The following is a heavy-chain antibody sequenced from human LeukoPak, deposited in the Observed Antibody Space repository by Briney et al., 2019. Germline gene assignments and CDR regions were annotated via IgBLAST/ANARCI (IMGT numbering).Heavy chain of an antibody. Sequence: SETLSLTCAVYGGSFSGYYWSWIRQPPGKGLEWIGEINHSGSTNYNPSLKSRVTISVDTSKNQFSLKLSSVTAADTAVYYCARGVCGSTSCSVDYYYYGMDVWGQETTVTVSS. V-gene: IGHV4-34*01. J-gene: IGHJ6*02. D-gene: IGHD2-2*01. CDR2: INHSGST. CDR1: GGSFSGYY. CDR3: ARGVCGSTSCSVDYYYYGMDV.